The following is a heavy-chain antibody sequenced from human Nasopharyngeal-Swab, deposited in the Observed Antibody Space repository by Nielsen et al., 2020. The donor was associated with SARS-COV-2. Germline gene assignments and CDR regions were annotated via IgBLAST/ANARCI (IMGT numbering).Heavy chain of an antibody. V-gene: IGHV1-8*02. J-gene: IGHJ4*02. CDR1: GYTFTSYY. D-gene: IGHD2-15*01. Sequence: ASVKVSCKASGYTFTSYYMHWVRQAPGQGLEWMGWMNPNSGNTGYAQKFQGRVTMTRNTSISTAYMELSSLRSEDTAVYYCARGGGAMVVVVAAPDYWGQGTLVTVSS. CDR3: ARGGGAMVVVVAAPDY. CDR2: MNPNSGNT.